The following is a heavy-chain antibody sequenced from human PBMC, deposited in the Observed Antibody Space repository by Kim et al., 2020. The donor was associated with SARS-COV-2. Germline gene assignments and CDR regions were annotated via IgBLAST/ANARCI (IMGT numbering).Heavy chain of an antibody. CDR2: IYYSGST. CDR1: GGSISSGGYY. D-gene: IGHD2-2*01. CDR3: ARALSEARWGGLIVPAAIDWFDP. J-gene: IGHJ5*02. Sequence: SETLSLTCTVSGGSISSGGYYWSWIRQHPGKGLEWIGYIYYSGSTYYNPSLKSRVTISVDTSKNQFSLKLSSVTAADTAAYYCARALSEARWGGLIVPAAIDWFDPWGQGTLVTVSS. V-gene: IGHV4-31*03.